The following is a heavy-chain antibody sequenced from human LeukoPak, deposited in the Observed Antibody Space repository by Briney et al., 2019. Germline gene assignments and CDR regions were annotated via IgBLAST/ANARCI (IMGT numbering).Heavy chain of an antibody. CDR2: IIPILGIA. D-gene: IGHD5-18*01. V-gene: IGHV1-69*04. J-gene: IGHJ4*02. CDR1: GGTFSSYA. CDR3: ARGIVDTAMVYYFDY. Sequence: SVKVSCKASGGTFSSYASSWVRQAPGQGLEWMGRIIPILGIANYAQKFQGRVTIAADKSTSTAYMELSSLRSEDTAVYYCARGIVDTAMVYYFDYWGQGTLVTVSS.